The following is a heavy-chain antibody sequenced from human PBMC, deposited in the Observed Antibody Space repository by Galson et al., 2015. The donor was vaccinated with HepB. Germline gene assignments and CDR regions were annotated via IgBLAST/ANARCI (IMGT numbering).Heavy chain of an antibody. CDR1: GFTFSSYS. D-gene: IGHD3-10*01. V-gene: IGHV3-48*01. CDR2: ISSSSSTI. J-gene: IGHJ4*02. CDR3: ARDLPLHYGSGRTALGY. Sequence: SLRLSCAASGFTFSSYSMNWVRQAPGKGLEWVSYISSSSSTIYYADSVKGRFTISRDNAKNSLYLQMNSLRAEDTAVYYCARDLPLHYGSGRTALGYWGQGTLVTVSS.